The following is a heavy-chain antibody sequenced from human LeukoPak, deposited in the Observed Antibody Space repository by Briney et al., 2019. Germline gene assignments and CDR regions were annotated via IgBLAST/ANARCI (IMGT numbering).Heavy chain of an antibody. Sequence: GGSLRLSCAASGYTFSSYSIHWVRQAPGKGLEWVAVASYDGSSENYADSVKGRFTISRDNSKNTLYLQMNSLRAEDTAVYYCAKGSNLEYSKGGTPRYYYGMDVWGQGTTVTVSS. V-gene: IGHV3-30-3*01. CDR3: AKGSNLEYSKGGTPRYYYGMDV. D-gene: IGHD4-11*01. CDR2: ASYDGSSE. CDR1: GYTFSSYS. J-gene: IGHJ6*02.